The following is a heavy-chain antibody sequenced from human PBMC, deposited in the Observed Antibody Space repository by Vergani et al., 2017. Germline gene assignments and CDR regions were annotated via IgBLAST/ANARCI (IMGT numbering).Heavy chain of an antibody. CDR1: VFTFSTFG. CDR3: AKEGDAREGRLTDY. D-gene: IGHD3-16*01. Sequence: QVQLVESVGGVVQPGGSLRLSCAASVFTFSTFGMHWVRQAPGKGLEWVAFIRYDGSNKYYADSVKGRFTSYRDKSKNTVYVQMSSLRSEDTAVYYCAKEGDAREGRLTDYWGQGTLVTVSS. V-gene: IGHV3-30*02. J-gene: IGHJ4*02. CDR2: IRYDGSNK.